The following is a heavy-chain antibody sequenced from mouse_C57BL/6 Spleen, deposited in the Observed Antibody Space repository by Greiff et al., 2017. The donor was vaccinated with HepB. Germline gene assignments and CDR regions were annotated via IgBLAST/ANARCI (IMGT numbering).Heavy chain of an antibody. Sequence: VQLQQSGTVLARPGASVKMSCKTSGYTFTSYWMHWVKQRPGQGLEWIGAIYPGNSDTSYNQKFKGKAKLTAVTSASTAYMELSSLTNADSAVYYCTREGLGQGYFDYWGQGTTLTVSS. CDR2: IYPGNSDT. V-gene: IGHV1-5*01. CDR1: GYTFTSYW. D-gene: IGHD4-1*01. CDR3: TREGLGQGYFDY. J-gene: IGHJ2*01.